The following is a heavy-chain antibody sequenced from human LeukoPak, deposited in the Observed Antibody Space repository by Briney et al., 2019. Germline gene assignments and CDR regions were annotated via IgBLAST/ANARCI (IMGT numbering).Heavy chain of an antibody. Sequence: GGSLRLSCAASGFTFSNYAISWVRQAPGKGLAWVSGISGSGGSTYYADSVKGRFTISRDNSKNTLYLQMNSLTDEDTAVYYCAKKWGVGTTTLDYFDYWGQGTLVTVSS. V-gene: IGHV3-23*01. CDR2: ISGSGGST. CDR1: GFTFSNYA. J-gene: IGHJ4*02. CDR3: AKKWGVGTTTLDYFDY. D-gene: IGHD1-26*01.